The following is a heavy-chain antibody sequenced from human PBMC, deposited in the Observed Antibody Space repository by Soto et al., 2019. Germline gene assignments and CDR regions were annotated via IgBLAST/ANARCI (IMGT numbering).Heavy chain of an antibody. Sequence: ASVKVSCKASGYTFTSYGISWVRQAPGQGLEWMGWISAYNGNTNYAQKLQGRVTMTTDTSTSTAYMELRSLRSDDTAVYYCARSSSIFGVVTLYYFDYWGQGTLVTVSS. V-gene: IGHV1-18*01. CDR2: ISAYNGNT. CDR1: GYTFTSYG. CDR3: ARSSSIFGVVTLYYFDY. D-gene: IGHD3-3*01. J-gene: IGHJ4*02.